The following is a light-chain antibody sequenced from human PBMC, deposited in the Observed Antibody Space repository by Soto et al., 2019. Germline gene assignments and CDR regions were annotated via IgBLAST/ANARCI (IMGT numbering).Light chain of an antibody. V-gene: IGLV2-14*01. CDR3: NSYTSSNTYV. J-gene: IGLJ1*01. Sequence: QSVLTQPASVSGSPGQAITISCSGSSSDVGAHNFVSWYQHHPGKAAKLMIYEVSNRPSGVSNRFSGSKSGNTASLTISGIQAEDEADYYCNSYTSSNTYVFGSGTTVTVL. CDR2: EVS. CDR1: SSDVGAHNF.